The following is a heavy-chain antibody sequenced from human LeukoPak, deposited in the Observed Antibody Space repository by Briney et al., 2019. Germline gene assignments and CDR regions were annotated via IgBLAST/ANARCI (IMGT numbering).Heavy chain of an antibody. CDR3: ARGVYYFDY. J-gene: IGHJ4*02. Sequence: SETLSLTCAVYGGSFSGYYWSWIRQPPGKGLEWIGEINHSGSTNYNPSLKSLVTISVDTSKNQFSLKLSSVTAADTAVYYCARGVYYFDYWGQGTLVTVSS. V-gene: IGHV4-34*01. CDR1: GGSFSGYY. CDR2: INHSGST.